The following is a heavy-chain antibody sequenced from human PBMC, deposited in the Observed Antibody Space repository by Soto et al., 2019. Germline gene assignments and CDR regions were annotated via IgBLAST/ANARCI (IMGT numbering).Heavy chain of an antibody. CDR3: ARERHLNSPSDAFDL. V-gene: IGHV1-2*02. D-gene: IGHD1-7*01. J-gene: IGHJ3*01. Sequence: QVHLLQSGAEVKKPGASVKVSCMASGYNFIAQNIHWVRQAPGLGLGWMGNMNPNSGGSDYAQEFQGRVTVTLDTAVSAVYIEVTSLKSDATAVYYCARERHLNSPSDAFDLWGQGTMVIVSS. CDR2: MNPNSGGS. CDR1: GYNFIAQN.